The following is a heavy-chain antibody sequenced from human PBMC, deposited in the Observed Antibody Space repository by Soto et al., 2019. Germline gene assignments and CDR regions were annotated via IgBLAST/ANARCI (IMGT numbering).Heavy chain of an antibody. CDR1: EFTFSTYA. Sequence: SGWSLRLSCASSEFTFSTYAMSWVRQAPGKGLEWVSAISGSGGSTYYADSVKGRFTISRDTSKNTLYLQMNSLRAEDTALYYCAKSYSSNWYDYFDYWGQGTLVTVSS. J-gene: IGHJ4*02. CDR2: ISGSGGST. V-gene: IGHV3-23*01. D-gene: IGHD6-13*01. CDR3: AKSYSSNWYDYFDY.